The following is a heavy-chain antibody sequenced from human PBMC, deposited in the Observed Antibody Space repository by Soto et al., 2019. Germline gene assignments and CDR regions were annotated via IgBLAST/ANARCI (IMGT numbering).Heavy chain of an antibody. Sequence: PWGSLNLASTASGVRFSISAMHWVREKRGKGPEWVALLSYDGTNKFYADSVKGRFTISRDNSKSTLYLQVDSLRPEDAAVYYCARDPKTSGGQHWAFNYFDSWGQGTLVTVSS. CDR2: LSYDGTNK. CDR3: ARDPKTSGGQHWAFNYFDS. J-gene: IGHJ4*02. V-gene: IGHV3-30-3*01. CDR1: GVRFSISA. D-gene: IGHD7-27*01.